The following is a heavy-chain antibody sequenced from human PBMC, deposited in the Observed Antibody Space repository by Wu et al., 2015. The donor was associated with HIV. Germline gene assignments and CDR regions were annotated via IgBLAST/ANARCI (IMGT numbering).Heavy chain of an antibody. J-gene: IGHJ4*02. D-gene: IGHD4-17*01. Sequence: QVQLVQSGAEVKKPGASVKVSCKASEDTFTNYYMHWVRQAPGQGFEWMGIINPSGGSTNYAQKFQGRVTMTRDTSTSTVYMELSSLRSEDTAVYYCARVDYGDYLPRYWGQGTLVTVSS. CDR2: INPSGGST. CDR1: EDTFTNYY. CDR3: ARVDYGDYLPRY. V-gene: IGHV1-46*01.